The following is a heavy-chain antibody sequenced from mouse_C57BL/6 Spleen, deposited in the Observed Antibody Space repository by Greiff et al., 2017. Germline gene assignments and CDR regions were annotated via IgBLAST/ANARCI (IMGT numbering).Heavy chain of an antibody. CDR2: ISSGSSTI. V-gene: IGHV5-17*01. J-gene: IGHJ1*03. Sequence: EVKLMESGGGLVKPGGSLKLSCAASGFTFSDYGMHWVRQAPEKGLEWVAYISSGSSTIYYADTVKSRFTISRDNAKNTLFLQMTSLRSEDTAMYYCARDYGSTWYFDVWGTGTTVTVSS. D-gene: IGHD1-1*01. CDR3: ARDYGSTWYFDV. CDR1: GFTFSDYG.